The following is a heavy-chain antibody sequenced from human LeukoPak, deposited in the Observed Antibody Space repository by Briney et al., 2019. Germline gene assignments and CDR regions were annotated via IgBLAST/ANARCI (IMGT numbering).Heavy chain of an antibody. J-gene: IGHJ4*02. CDR1: GGSISSGASD. Sequence: PSQTLSLTCTVSGGSISSGASDWGWIRQHPKRGLEWVSYISSSGSTIYYADSVKGRFTISRDNAKNSLYLQMNSLRAEDTAVYYCARGSEAVRAMATILGGDYWGQGTLVTVSS. CDR3: ARGSEAVRAMATILGGDY. D-gene: IGHD5-24*01. CDR2: ISSSGSTI. V-gene: IGHV3-11*01.